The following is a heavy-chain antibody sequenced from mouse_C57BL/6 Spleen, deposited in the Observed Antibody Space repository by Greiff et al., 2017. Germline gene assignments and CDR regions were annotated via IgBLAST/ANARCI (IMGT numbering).Heavy chain of an antibody. CDR2: IYPGSGNT. J-gene: IGHJ3*01. Sequence: QVQLQQSGPELVKPGASVKISCKASGYSFTSYYIHWVKQRPGQGLEWIGRIYPGSGNTKYNEKFKGKATLTADTSSSTAYMQLSSLTSEDSAVYYGARDSSGYSWFAYWGQGTLVTVSA. V-gene: IGHV1-66*01. CDR3: ARDSSGYSWFAY. D-gene: IGHD3-2*02. CDR1: GYSFTSYY.